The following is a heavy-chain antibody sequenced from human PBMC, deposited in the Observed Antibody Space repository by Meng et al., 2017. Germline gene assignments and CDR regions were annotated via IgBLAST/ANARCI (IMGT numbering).Heavy chain of an antibody. CDR2: HTPIFGTA. V-gene: IGHV1-69*14. CDR1: GCNFSNHG. CDR3: AVTYYYDSSGYYYNFDY. D-gene: IGHD3-22*01. Sequence: VLLGALGGEVKLAWSLVKACCEASGCNFSNHGISCVAQAPGQGVGWMGGHTPIFGTANSAQKCPGRVTITADKSTSTAYMELSSLRSEDTAVYYCAVTYYYDSSGYYYNFDYWGQGTLVTVSS. J-gene: IGHJ4*02.